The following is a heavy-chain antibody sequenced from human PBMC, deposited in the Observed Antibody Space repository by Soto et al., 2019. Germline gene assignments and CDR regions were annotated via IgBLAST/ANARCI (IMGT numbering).Heavy chain of an antibody. CDR3: ARHDYSNSDTRNYYYYYMDV. CDR2: IYYSGST. D-gene: IGHD4-4*01. V-gene: IGHV4-39*01. CDR1: GGSISSSSYD. Sequence: SETLSLTCTVSGGSISSSSYDWGWIRKPPGKGLEWIGSIYYSGSTYYNPSLKSRVTISVDTSKNQFSLKLSSVTAADTAVYYCARHDYSNSDTRNYYYYYMDVWGKGTTVTVSS. J-gene: IGHJ6*03.